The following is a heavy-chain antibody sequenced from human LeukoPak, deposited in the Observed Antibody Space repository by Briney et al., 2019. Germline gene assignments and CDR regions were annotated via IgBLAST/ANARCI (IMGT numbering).Heavy chain of an antibody. V-gene: IGHV3-30-3*01. D-gene: IGHD3-10*01. Sequence: GGSLRLSCAASGFTFSSYAMHWVRQAPGKGLEWVAVISYDGSNKYYADSVKGRFTISRDNSKNTLYLQMNSLRAEDTAVYYCAREDGSGSYFFNYWGQGILVTVSS. J-gene: IGHJ4*02. CDR1: GFTFSSYA. CDR2: ISYDGSNK. CDR3: AREDGSGSYFFNY.